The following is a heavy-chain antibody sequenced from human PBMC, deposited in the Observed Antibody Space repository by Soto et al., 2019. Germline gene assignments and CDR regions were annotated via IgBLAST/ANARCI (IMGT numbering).Heavy chain of an antibody. CDR2: IIPILGIA. Sequence: QVQLVQSGAEVKKPGSSVKVSCKASGGTFSSYTISWVRQAPGQGLEWMGRIIPILGIANYAQKFQGRVTITADKSTSTAYMELSSLRSEDTAVYYCARLYDSSGYYYNWGQGTLVTVSS. CDR3: ARLYDSSGYYYN. D-gene: IGHD3-22*01. J-gene: IGHJ4*02. CDR1: GGTFSSYT. V-gene: IGHV1-69*02.